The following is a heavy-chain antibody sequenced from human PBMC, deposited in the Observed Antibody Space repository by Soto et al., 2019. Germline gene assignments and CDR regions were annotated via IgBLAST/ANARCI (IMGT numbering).Heavy chain of an antibody. CDR3: ARDNGVR. CDR1: GFTFSSYA. CDR2: ISYDGSNK. D-gene: IGHD2-8*01. J-gene: IGHJ4*02. V-gene: IGHV3-30-3*01. Sequence: QVQLMESGGGVVQPGRSLRLSCAASGFTFSSYAMHWVRQAPGKGLEWVAVISYDGSNKYYADSVKGRFTISRDNSKNTLYLQMNSLRAEDTAVYYCARDNGVRWGQGTLVTVSS.